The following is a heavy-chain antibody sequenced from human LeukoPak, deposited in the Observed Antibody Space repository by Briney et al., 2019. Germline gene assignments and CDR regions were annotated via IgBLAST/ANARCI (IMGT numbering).Heavy chain of an antibody. Sequence: SETLSLTCTVSGASISSYYWSWIRQPPGKGLEWIGYIYYSGSTNYNPSLKSRVTISVDTSKNQFSLRLSSVTAADTAVYYCARTGGTIDYWGQGTLVTVSS. CDR1: GASISSYY. CDR3: ARTGGTIDY. CDR2: IYYSGST. J-gene: IGHJ4*02. D-gene: IGHD2-8*02. V-gene: IGHV4-59*01.